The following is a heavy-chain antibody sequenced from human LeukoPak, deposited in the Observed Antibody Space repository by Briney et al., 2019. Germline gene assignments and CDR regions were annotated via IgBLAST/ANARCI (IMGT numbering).Heavy chain of an antibody. CDR2: INPSGGST. J-gene: IGHJ3*02. D-gene: IGHD1-26*01. CDR1: GYTFTSYY. Sequence: ASVKVSCKASGYTFTSYYLYWVRQAPGQGLEWMGLINPSGGSTRYAQKFQGRVTMTRDTSTSTVYMELSSLRSEDTAVYYCAKDSVAYNGIYDAFDIWGQGTMVTVSS. V-gene: IGHV1-46*01. CDR3: AKDSVAYNGIYDAFDI.